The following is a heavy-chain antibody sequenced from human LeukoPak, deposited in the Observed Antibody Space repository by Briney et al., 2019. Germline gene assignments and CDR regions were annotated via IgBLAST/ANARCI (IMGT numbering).Heavy chain of an antibody. CDR3: ARAESITIFGVAPGWFDP. CDR2: INHSGST. J-gene: IGHJ5*02. V-gene: IGHV4-34*01. Sequence: PSETLSLTCAVYGGSFSGYYWSWIRQPPGKGLEWIGEINHSGSTNYNPSLKSRVTISVDTSKNQFSLKLSSVTAADTAVYYCARAESITIFGVAPGWFDPWGQGTLVTVSS. D-gene: IGHD3-3*01. CDR1: GGSFSGYY.